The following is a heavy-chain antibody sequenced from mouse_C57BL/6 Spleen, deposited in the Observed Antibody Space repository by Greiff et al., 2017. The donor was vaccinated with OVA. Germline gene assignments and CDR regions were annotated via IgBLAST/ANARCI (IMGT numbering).Heavy chain of an antibody. CDR1: GFTFSSYA. V-gene: IGHV5-9-1*02. J-gene: IGHJ4*01. CDR3: TREGAYYSNYYAMDY. Sequence: EVKLMESGEGLVKPGGSLKLSCAASGFTFSSYAMSWVRQTPEKRLEWVAYISSGGDYIYYADTVKGRFTISRDNARNTLYLQLSSLKSEDTAMYYCTREGAYYSNYYAMDYWGKGTSVTVSS. CDR2: ISSGGDYI. D-gene: IGHD2-5*01.